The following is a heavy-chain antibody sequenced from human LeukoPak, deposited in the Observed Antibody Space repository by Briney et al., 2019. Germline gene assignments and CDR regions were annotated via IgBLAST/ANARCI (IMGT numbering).Heavy chain of an antibody. J-gene: IGHJ4*02. CDR3: ARHGGFYFDS. CDR1: VGYLTGDF. D-gene: IGHD3-16*01. CDR2: VHHSGNA. V-gene: IGHV4-34*01. Sequence: SETLSLTCGVSVGYLTGDFWSWIRQSPGKGLEWIGQVHHSGNANYNPSLRSRVTISIDTSKKQFSLKLSFVTATDTAVYYCARHGGFYFDSWGQGTLVTVSS.